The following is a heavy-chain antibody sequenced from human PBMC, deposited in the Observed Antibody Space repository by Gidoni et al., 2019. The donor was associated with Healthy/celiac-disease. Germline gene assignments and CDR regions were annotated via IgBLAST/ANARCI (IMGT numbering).Heavy chain of an antibody. J-gene: IGHJ5*02. Sequence: QVQLQESGPGLVKPSQTLSLTCTVSGGSISSGSYYWSWIRQPAGKGLEWIGRIYTSGSTNYNPSLKSRVTISVDTSKNQFSLKLSSVTAADTAVYYCARDRGGYCSSTSCYWGRFDPWGQGTLVTVSS. CDR1: GGSISSGSYY. CDR2: IYTSGST. D-gene: IGHD2-2*03. CDR3: ARDRGGYCSSTSCYWGRFDP. V-gene: IGHV4-61*02.